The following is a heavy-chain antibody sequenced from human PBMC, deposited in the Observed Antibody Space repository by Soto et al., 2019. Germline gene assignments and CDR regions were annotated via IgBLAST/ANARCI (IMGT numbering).Heavy chain of an antibody. V-gene: IGHV3-72*01. CDR2: SRDKGNSYST. CDR1: GFTFSDYY. CDR3: VRSLPGTTSFDY. D-gene: IGHD1-7*01. Sequence: EVQLVESGGNLVQPGGSLRLSCAGSGFTFSDYYIDWVRQAPGKGLEWVGRSRDKGNSYSTDYGVSVRGRFTVSRDGSKNSLYLQMNSLETGDTALYYCVRSLPGTTSFDYWGRGTLVTVSS. J-gene: IGHJ4*02.